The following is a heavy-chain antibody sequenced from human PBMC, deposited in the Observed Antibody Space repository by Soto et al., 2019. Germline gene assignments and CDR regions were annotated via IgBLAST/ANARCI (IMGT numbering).Heavy chain of an antibody. CDR2: VYYTGST. CDR3: ARTVLGPDLLADSFVDYYYYMDV. V-gene: IGHV4-59*08. Sequence: PSETLSLTCTVSGGSISNFYWSWIRQPPGKGLEWFGYVYYTGSTSYNPSLKRRVTFSVDSSRGQFSLRLNSVTAADTAVYYCARTVLGPDLLADSFVDYYYYMDVWGQGTTVTVS. J-gene: IGHJ6*03. CDR1: GGSISNFY. D-gene: IGHD3-9*01.